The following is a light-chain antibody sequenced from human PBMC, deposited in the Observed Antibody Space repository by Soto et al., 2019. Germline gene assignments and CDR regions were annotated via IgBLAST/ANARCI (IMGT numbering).Light chain of an antibody. CDR3: QQYNNWPPGT. CDR1: QSVSSN. V-gene: IGKV3D-15*01. CDR2: GAS. Sequence: EIVMTQSPATLSVSPGERATLSCRASQSVSSNLAWYQQKPGQAPRLLIYGASTRATGIPARFSGSGSGTEFTLTIGSLQSEDFAVYYCQQYNNWPPGTFGQGTKLPI. J-gene: IGKJ2*02.